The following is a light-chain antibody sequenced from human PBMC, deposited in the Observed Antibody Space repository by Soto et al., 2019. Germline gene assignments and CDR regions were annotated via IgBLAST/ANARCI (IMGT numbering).Light chain of an antibody. J-gene: IGKJ1*01. CDR1: HSFSSSF. CDR2: AAS. CDR3: QEYGTSRT. V-gene: IGKV3-20*01. Sequence: FTQSPCTLSLTTGERATLTCRASHSFSSSFLAWYQQGPGQAPRLLMFAASNTAPGIPDRFSGSGSGTDFTLTISRLEPEDFAVYYCQEYGTSRTFCQGAKVDIK.